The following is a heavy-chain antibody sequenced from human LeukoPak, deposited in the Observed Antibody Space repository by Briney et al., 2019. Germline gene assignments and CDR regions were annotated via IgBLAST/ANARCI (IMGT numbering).Heavy chain of an antibody. CDR1: GFTVSSNY. D-gene: IGHD3-10*01. CDR3: ARSMVRGVISYYFDY. CDR2: IYSGGST. J-gene: IGHJ4*02. Sequence: GGSLRLSYAASGFTVSSNYMSWVRQAPGKGLEWVSVIYSGGSTYYADSVKGRFTISRDNSKNTLYLQMNSLRAEDTAVYYCARSMVRGVISYYFDYWGQGTLVTVSS. V-gene: IGHV3-53*01.